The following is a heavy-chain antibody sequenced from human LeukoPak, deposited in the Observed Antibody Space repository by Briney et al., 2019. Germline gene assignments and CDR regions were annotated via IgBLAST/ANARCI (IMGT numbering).Heavy chain of an antibody. J-gene: IGHJ5*02. V-gene: IGHV3-53*01. Sequence: GGSLRLSCAASGFTVSSNYMSWVRQAPGKGLEWVSVIYSGGSTYYADSVKGRFTISRDNSKNTLYLQMNSLRAEDTAVYYCARAASYYDFWSGSRAVHWFDPWGQGTLVTVSS. D-gene: IGHD3-3*01. CDR2: IYSGGST. CDR3: ARAASYYDFWSGSRAVHWFDP. CDR1: GFTVSSNY.